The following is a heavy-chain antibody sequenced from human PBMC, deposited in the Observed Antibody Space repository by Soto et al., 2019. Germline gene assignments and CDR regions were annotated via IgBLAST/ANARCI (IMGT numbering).Heavy chain of an antibody. CDR2: INSDGSST. CDR1: GFTFSSYW. V-gene: IGHV3-74*01. CDR3: ATGGGIAAAGRL. Sequence: GGSLRLSCAASGFTFSSYWMHWVRQAPGKGLVWVSRINSDGSSTSYADSVKGRFTISRDNAKNTLYLQMNSLRADDTAVYYCATGGGIAAAGRLWGQGTLVTVSS. J-gene: IGHJ4*02. D-gene: IGHD6-13*01.